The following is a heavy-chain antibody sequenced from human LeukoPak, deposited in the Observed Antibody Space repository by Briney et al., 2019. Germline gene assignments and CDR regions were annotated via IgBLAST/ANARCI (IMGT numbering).Heavy chain of an antibody. Sequence: GGSLRLSCAASGFTFSSYDMHWVRQAPGKGLEWVAVIWYDGSNKYYADSVKGRFTISRDNSKNTLYLQMNSLRAEDTAVYYCARQKRTGGFDPWGQGTLVTVSS. J-gene: IGHJ5*02. CDR2: IWYDGSNK. D-gene: IGHD3-10*01. V-gene: IGHV3-33*08. CDR3: ARQKRTGGFDP. CDR1: GFTFSSYD.